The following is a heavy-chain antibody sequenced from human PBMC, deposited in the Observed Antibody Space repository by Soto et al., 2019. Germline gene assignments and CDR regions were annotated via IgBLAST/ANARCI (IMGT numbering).Heavy chain of an antibody. Sequence: EVQLVESGGGLIQPGGSLRLSCAVSGFTVSNNYMSWVRQAPGKGLEGVSVIYSGGYTAYGDSVKGRFTISRDNSKNKLILQIKSRSAAARAVYSGATQGGGGGYWGQGTLVTVSS. D-gene: IGHD3-16*01. CDR3: ATQGGGGGY. CDR1: GFTVSNNY. V-gene: IGHV3-53*01. CDR2: IYSGGYT. J-gene: IGHJ4*02.